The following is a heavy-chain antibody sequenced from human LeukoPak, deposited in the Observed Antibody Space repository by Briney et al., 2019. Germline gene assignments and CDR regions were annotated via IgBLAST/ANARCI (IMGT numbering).Heavy chain of an antibody. CDR2: ISSSGSTK. V-gene: IGHV3-11*01. Sequence: PGGSLRLSCAVSGFTFSDYYMSWIRQAPGKGLEWISYISSSGSTKYYADSVKGRFTISRDNAKNSLYLQMNRLRAEDTAVYYCARDRKSAWYPLVDYWGQGTLVTVSS. CDR1: GFTFSDYY. CDR3: ARDRKSAWYPLVDY. J-gene: IGHJ4*02. D-gene: IGHD6-19*01.